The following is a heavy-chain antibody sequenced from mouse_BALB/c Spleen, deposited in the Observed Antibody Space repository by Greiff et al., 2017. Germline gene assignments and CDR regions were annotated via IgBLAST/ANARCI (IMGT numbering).Heavy chain of an antibody. Sequence: VKLMESGPGLVQPSQSLSITCTVSGFSLTSYGVHWVRQSPGKGLEWLGVIWSGGSTDYNAAFISRLSISKDNSKSQVFFKMNSLQANDTAIYYCARKGDYDYDGWYFDVWGAGTTVTVSS. CDR1: GFSLTSYG. V-gene: IGHV2-2*02. CDR3: ARKGDYDYDGWYFDV. D-gene: IGHD2-4*01. J-gene: IGHJ1*01. CDR2: IWSGGST.